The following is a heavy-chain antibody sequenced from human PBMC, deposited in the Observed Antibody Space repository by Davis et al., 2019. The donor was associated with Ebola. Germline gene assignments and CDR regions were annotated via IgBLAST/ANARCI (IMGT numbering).Heavy chain of an antibody. D-gene: IGHD4-17*01. CDR2: ISSSDTYI. CDR3: ARGQLMDYGDYLDY. CDR1: GVNFNTYS. Sequence: GGSLRLSCAASGVNFNTYSMNWVRQAPGKGLEWVSSISSSDTYIHYADSVKGRFTISRDNAKSSLYLQLNSLTAEDTAVYYCARGQLMDYGDYLDYWGQGTLVTVSS. J-gene: IGHJ4*02. V-gene: IGHV3-21*01.